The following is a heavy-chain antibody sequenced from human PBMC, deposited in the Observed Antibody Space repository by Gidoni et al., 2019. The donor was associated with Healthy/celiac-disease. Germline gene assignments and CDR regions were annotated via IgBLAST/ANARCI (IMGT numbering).Heavy chain of an antibody. CDR2: IYYRGST. CDR3: ARLHPPSYDSSGYDYVGAFDI. CDR1: GGSISSYS. V-gene: IGHV4-59*08. Sequence: QVQLHEPGPGLVKPSETLSLPCTVSGGSISSYSWSWIRQPPGKGLEWIGYIYYRGSTNYNPPLKSRVTISVDTSKNQFSLKLSSVTAADTAVYDCARLHPPSYDSSGYDYVGAFDIWGQGTMVTVSS. D-gene: IGHD3-22*01. J-gene: IGHJ3*02.